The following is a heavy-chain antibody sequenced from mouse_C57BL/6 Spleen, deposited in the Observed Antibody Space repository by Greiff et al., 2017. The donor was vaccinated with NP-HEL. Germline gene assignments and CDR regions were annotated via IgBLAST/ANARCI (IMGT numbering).Heavy chain of an antibody. J-gene: IGHJ4*01. CDR1: GYAFSSSW. D-gene: IGHD1-1*02. CDR2: IYPGDGDT. Sequence: QVQLKESGPELVKPGASVKISCKASGYAFSSSWMNWVKQRPGKGLEWIGRIYPGDGDTNYNGKFKGKATLTADKSSSTAYLQLSSLTSEDSAVYFCARSGDSWYYDAMDYWGQGTSVTVSS. CDR3: ARSGDSWYYDAMDY. V-gene: IGHV1-82*01.